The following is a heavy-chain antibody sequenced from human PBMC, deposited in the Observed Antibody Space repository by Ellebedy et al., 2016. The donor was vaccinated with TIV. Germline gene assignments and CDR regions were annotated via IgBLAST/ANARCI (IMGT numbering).Heavy chain of an antibody. V-gene: IGHV3-53*01. J-gene: IGHJ4*02. D-gene: IGHD6-13*01. CDR1: GFTVGNNY. Sequence: PGGSLRLSCTASGFTVGNNYMNWLRQAPGKGLEWVSLIYSGGDTVYADSVKGRFTISRDSSKNTLYLQMNSLRAEDTAVYYCARDPPGIAASGPYKWGRGTLVTVSS. CDR2: IYSGGDT. CDR3: ARDPPGIAASGPYK.